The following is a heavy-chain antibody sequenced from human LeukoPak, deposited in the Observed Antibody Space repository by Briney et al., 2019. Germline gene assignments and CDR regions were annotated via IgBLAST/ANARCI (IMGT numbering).Heavy chain of an antibody. CDR3: ARHGRGSRSPNAFDI. V-gene: IGHV5-51*01. CDR2: IYPDDSDI. CDR1: GYRFTNYW. J-gene: IGHJ3*02. D-gene: IGHD3-10*01. Sequence: HGESLKISCKGSGYRFTNYWIGWVRQMPGKGLQWMGIIYPDDSDIGYSPSFQGQVTISADKSIITAYLQWSSLKASDTAMYYCARHGRGSRSPNAFDIWGQGTMVTVSS.